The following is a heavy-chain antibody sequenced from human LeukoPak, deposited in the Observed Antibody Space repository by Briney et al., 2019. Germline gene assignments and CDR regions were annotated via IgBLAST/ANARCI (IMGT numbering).Heavy chain of an antibody. Sequence: ASVKVSCKASGYTFITYGLSWVRQAPGQGIEWMGWISAYNGNTNYAQKLQGRVTITADKSTSTAYMELSSLRSEDTAVYYCATLCCGSYYMDVWGKGTTVTVSS. V-gene: IGHV1-18*01. CDR1: GYTFITYG. J-gene: IGHJ6*03. D-gene: IGHD2-15*01. CDR3: ATLCCGSYYMDV. CDR2: ISAYNGNT.